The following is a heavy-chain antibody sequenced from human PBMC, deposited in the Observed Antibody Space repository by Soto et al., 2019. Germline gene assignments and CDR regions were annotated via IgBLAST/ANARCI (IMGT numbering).Heavy chain of an antibody. V-gene: IGHV4-39*07. CDR3: ARLAGTPLQFDY. CDR1: GGSISSSSYY. CDR2: IYYSGST. J-gene: IGHJ4*02. D-gene: IGHD1-1*01. Sequence: PSETLSLTCTVSGGSISSSSYYWGWIRQPPGKGLEWIGSIYYSGSTNYNPSLKSRVTISVDTSKNQFSLKLSSVTAADTAVYYCARLAGTPLQFDYWGQGTLVTVSS.